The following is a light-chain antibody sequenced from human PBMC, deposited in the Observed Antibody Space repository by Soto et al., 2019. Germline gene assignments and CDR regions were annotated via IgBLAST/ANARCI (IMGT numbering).Light chain of an antibody. Sequence: EIVLTQSPGTLSLSPGERATLSCRASQSVSNNYLAWYQQKPGQAPRLLIYGASNRATGIPDRFGGSGSVTDFTRTISRLDPEDFAVYYCQQYGSSVTFGQGTKLDIK. V-gene: IGKV3-20*01. J-gene: IGKJ1*01. CDR2: GAS. CDR1: QSVSNNY. CDR3: QQYGSSVT.